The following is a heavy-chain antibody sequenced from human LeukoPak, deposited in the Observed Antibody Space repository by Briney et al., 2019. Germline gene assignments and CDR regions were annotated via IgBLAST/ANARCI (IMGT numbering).Heavy chain of an antibody. V-gene: IGHV1-69*06. D-gene: IGHD2-15*01. CDR2: IIPIFGTT. CDR1: GGTFSSYA. Sequence: GASVKVSCKASGGTFSSYAISWVRQAPGQGLEWMGGIIPIFGTTNYAQKFQDRVTITADKSTSTAYMELSSLRSEDTAVYSCASATLRCSGGSCYEMDVWGKGTTVTVSS. J-gene: IGHJ6*04. CDR3: ASATLRCSGGSCYEMDV.